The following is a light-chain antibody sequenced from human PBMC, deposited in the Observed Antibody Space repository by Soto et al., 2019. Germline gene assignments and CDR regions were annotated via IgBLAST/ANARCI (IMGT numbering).Light chain of an antibody. V-gene: IGKV1-9*01. CDR2: LAS. Sequence: IQLTQSPSSLSASVGDTVTISCRASQTIDNYLAWYQQYPGRAPKLLIYLASTLQSGVPSRLSGSGSGTDFKLTISSLQPEDFATYYCQQLDSNPPWTFGQGTKVDIK. J-gene: IGKJ1*01. CDR3: QQLDSNPPWT. CDR1: QTIDNY.